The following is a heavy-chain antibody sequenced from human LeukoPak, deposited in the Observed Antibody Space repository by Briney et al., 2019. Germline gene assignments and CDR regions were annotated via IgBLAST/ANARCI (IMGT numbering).Heavy chain of an antibody. D-gene: IGHD4-17*01. CDR2: IIPIFGTA. J-gene: IGHJ3*02. CDR3: DVTTEYGLAFDI. CDR1: GYRFSDSY. V-gene: IGHV1-69*05. Sequence: GASVKVSCKASGYRFSDSYIHWVRQAPGQGLEWMGGIIPIFGTANYAQKFQGRVTITTDESTSTAYMELSSLRSEDTAVYYCDVTTEYGLAFDIWGQGTMVTVSS.